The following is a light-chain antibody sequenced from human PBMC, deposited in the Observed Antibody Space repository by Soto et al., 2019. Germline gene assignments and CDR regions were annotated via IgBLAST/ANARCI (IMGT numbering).Light chain of an antibody. CDR3: SSYTSSSTL. Sequence: QSALTQPASVSGSHGHSITISCTGTSSDVGDYNYVSWYQQHPGKAPKLMLYDVSNRPSGISNRFSGSKSGNTASLTISGLQAEDEADYYCSSYTSSSTLFGTGTKLTVL. CDR2: DVS. V-gene: IGLV2-14*01. CDR1: SSDVGDYNY. J-gene: IGLJ1*01.